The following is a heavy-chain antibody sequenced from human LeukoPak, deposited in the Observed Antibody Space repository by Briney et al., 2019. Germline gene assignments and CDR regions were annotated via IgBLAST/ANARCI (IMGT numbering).Heavy chain of an antibody. Sequence: GGSLRLSCAASGFTFSSYSMNWVRQAPGKGLEWVSSISSSSSYIYYADSVKGRFTISRDNAKNSLYLQMNSLRAEDTAVYYCAGSASPHYYMDVWGKGTTVTVSS. CDR3: AGSASPHYYMDV. J-gene: IGHJ6*03. V-gene: IGHV3-21*01. CDR2: ISSSSSYI. CDR1: GFTFSSYS.